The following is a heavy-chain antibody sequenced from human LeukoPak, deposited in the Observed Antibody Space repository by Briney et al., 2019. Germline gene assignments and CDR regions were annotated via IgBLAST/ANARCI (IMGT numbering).Heavy chain of an antibody. CDR1: GFTFSSYA. Sequence: GGSLRLSCAASGFTFSSYAMSWVRQAPGKGLEWVSLISGSGGSTYYADSVKGRFTISRDNSKNTLYLQMNSLRAEDTAVYYCAKVPAVGSGWSFDYWGQGTLVTVSS. J-gene: IGHJ4*02. V-gene: IGHV3-23*01. D-gene: IGHD6-19*01. CDR2: ISGSGGST. CDR3: AKVPAVGSGWSFDY.